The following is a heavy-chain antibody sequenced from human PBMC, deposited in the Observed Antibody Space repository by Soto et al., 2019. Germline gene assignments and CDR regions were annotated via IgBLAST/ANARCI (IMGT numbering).Heavy chain of an antibody. CDR3: VRELFLEWDAFDI. CDR2: ISSSSSYT. V-gene: IGHV3-11*06. J-gene: IGHJ3*02. Sequence: PGGSLRLSCAASGFTFSDYYMNWIRQAPGQGLEWVSYISSSSSYTNFAASVKGRFTISRDNAKNSLYLQMNSLRAEDTAVYYCVRELFLEWDAFDIWGQGTMVTVSS. D-gene: IGHD3-3*01. CDR1: GFTFSDYY.